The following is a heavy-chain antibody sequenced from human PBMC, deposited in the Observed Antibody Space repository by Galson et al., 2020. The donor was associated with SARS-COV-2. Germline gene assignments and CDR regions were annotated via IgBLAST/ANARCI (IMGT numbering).Heavy chain of an antibody. CDR3: ARLVQQWLIPWFDP. CDR2: IYYTGSA. D-gene: IGHD6-19*01. CDR1: GDSFSGGTYY. J-gene: IGHJ5*02. Sequence: ETSETLSLTCTVSGDSFSGGTYYWRWIRHHPEKGLEWIGYIYYTGSAFYNPSLKSRVTMSVETSKNQFSLKMTSVTAADTAIYYCARLVQQWLIPWFDPWGQGTLVTVSS. V-gene: IGHV4-31*03.